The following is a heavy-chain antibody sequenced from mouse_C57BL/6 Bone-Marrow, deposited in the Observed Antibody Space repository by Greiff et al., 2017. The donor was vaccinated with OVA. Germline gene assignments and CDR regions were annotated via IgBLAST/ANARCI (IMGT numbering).Heavy chain of an antibody. J-gene: IGHJ2*01. CDR3: ARGGVSFYY. CDR2: IDPSDSYT. CDR1: GYTFTSYW. D-gene: IGHD2-2*01. Sequence: QVQLQQPGAELVKPGASVKLSCKASGYTFTSYWMQWVKQRPGQGLEWIGEIDPSDSYTNYNQKFKSKATLTVDTSSSTAYMQLSSLTSEYSSLYYCARGGVSFYYWGQGTTLTVSS. V-gene: IGHV1-50*01.